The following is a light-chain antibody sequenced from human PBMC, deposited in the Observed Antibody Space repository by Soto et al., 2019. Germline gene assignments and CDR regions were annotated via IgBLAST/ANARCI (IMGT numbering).Light chain of an antibody. J-gene: IGKJ1*01. CDR1: QSFRGL. CDR2: DAY. V-gene: IGKV3-11*01. CDR3: QQYHTYRT. Sequence: EVVLTQSPVTLSLSPGERATLSCRASQSFRGLLAWYQQKPGQAPRLLIYDAYNRATGIPPRFSGSGSGTDFTLTISSLQPDDFATYYCQQYHTYRTFGQGTKVEIK.